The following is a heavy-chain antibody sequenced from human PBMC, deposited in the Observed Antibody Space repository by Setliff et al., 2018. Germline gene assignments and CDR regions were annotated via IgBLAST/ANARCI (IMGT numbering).Heavy chain of an antibody. V-gene: IGHV4-4*02. CDR2: IYHSGST. J-gene: IGHJ4*02. CDR1: GFSISSSNW. Sequence: SGSLSLTCAVSGFSISSSNWWSWVRQPPGKGLEWTGEIYHSGSTNYNPSLNSRVTISVDKSKNQFSLKLSSVTAADTAVYYCARDPRLWITFGGECLLDYWGQGTLVTVSS. D-gene: IGHD3-16*01. CDR3: ARDPRLWITFGGECLLDY.